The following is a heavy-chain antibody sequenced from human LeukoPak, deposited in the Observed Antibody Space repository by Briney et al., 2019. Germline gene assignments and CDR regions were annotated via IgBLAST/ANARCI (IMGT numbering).Heavy chain of an antibody. V-gene: IGHV3-23*01. CDR3: AKDRSQRGSSGFFDY. D-gene: IGHD3-10*01. Sequence: GGSLRLSCVASGFTFSSYAMSWVRQAPGKGLEWVSGISGRGDTTYYTDSVKGRFTISRDNSKNTVYLQMNSLRAEDTAIYYCAKDRSQRGSSGFFDYWGQGTLVTVSS. CDR1: GFTFSSYA. CDR2: ISGRGDTT. J-gene: IGHJ4*02.